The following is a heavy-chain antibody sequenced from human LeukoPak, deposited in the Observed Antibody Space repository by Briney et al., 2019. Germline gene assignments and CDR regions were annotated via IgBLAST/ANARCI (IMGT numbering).Heavy chain of an antibody. J-gene: IGHJ4*02. Sequence: GGSLRLSCAASGFTFSSYSMNWVRQAPGKELEWVSSISSSSSYIYYADSVKGRFTISRDNAKNSLYLQMNSLRAEDTAVYYCARDSSGWYFFDYWGQGTLVTVSS. V-gene: IGHV3-21*01. CDR3: ARDSSGWYFFDY. D-gene: IGHD6-19*01. CDR1: GFTFSSYS. CDR2: ISSSSSYI.